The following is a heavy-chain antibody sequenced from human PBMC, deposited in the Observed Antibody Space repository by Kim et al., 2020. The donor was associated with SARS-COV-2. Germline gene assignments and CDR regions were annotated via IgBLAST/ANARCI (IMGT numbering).Heavy chain of an antibody. CDR3: ATTSGRDGYKFPPPAFGAFNI. V-gene: IGHV1-69*13. D-gene: IGHD5-12*01. Sequence: SVKVSCKASGGTFSSYAISWVRQAPGQGLEWMGGIIPIFGTANYAQKCQGRVTITADESTSTAYMELSSLRSEDTSVYYCATTSGRDGYKFPPPAFGAFNIWGQGTMVTVSS. CDR2: IIPIFGTA. J-gene: IGHJ3*02. CDR1: GGTFSSYA.